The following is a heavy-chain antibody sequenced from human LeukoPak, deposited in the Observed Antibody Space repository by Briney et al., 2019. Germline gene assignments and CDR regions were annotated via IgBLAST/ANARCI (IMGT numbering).Heavy chain of an antibody. V-gene: IGHV1-18*01. Sequence: ASVTVSCKASGYTFTSYGISWVRQAPGQGLEWMGWISAYSGNTSYAQNLQGRVTMTTDTSTSTAYMELRSLRSDDTAVYYCARGGAAAGTETWVHWGQGTLVTVSS. CDR3: ARGGAAAGTETWVH. CDR1: GYTFTSYG. J-gene: IGHJ4*02. D-gene: IGHD6-13*01. CDR2: ISAYSGNT.